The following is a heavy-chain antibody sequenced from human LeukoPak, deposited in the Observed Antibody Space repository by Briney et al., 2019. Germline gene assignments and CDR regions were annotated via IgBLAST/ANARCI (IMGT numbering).Heavy chain of an antibody. CDR2: MNPNSGNT. J-gene: IGHJ5*02. D-gene: IGHD2-15*01. CDR1: GYTFTSYD. CDR3: ARAPRDVVVVAAIENWFDP. Sequence: ASVKVSCKASGYTFTSYDINWVRQATGQGLEWMGRMNPNSGNTGYAQKFQGRVTMTRNTSISTAYMELSSLRSEDTAVYYCARAPRDVVVVAAIENWFDPWGQVTLVTVSS. V-gene: IGHV1-8*01.